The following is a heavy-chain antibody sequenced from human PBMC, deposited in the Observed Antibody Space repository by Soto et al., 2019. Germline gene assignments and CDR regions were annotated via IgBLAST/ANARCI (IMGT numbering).Heavy chain of an antibody. D-gene: IGHD1-20*01. J-gene: IGHJ4*02. Sequence: SETLSLTCTVSGGSLDTYYWTWIRQPPGKGLEWIGYIYSSGSTNYNPSLKSRVTMAVDMSKNQFSLKLTSVTAADTAVYYCARARYNWNYRGQGALVTVSS. V-gene: IGHV4-59*01. CDR2: IYSSGST. CDR3: ARARYNWNY. CDR1: GGSLDTYY.